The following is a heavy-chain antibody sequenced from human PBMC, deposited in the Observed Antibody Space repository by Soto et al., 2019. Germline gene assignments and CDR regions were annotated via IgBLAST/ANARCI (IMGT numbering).Heavy chain of an antibody. V-gene: IGHV4-34*01. CDR3: ARHHVRGRTIVGAAEY. D-gene: IGHD1-26*01. J-gene: IGHJ4*02. CDR2: INYSGNT. CDR1: GGPISGYY. Sequence: SETLSLTCTVSGGPISGYYWSWIRQPPGKGLEWIGEINYSGNTNYNPSLKSRVSISVDTSKNQLFLNMSSVTAADTAMYYCARHHVRGRTIVGAAEYWGQGTLVTVSS.